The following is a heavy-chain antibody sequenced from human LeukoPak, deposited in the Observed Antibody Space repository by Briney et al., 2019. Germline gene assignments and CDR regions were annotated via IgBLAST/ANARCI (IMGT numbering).Heavy chain of an antibody. CDR2: ITSTSENI. CDR3: TTTPTSTSYSLSGNYYFDY. Sequence: PGGSLRLSCAASGFTFTSYTMIWIRQAPGKGLEWVSSITSTSENIYYADSVKGRFTISRDNAKNSLYLQMNSLSAENTAVYYCTTTPTSTSYSLSGNYYFDYWGQGTLVAVSS. D-gene: IGHD3-10*01. V-gene: IGHV3-21*06. J-gene: IGHJ4*02. CDR1: GFTFTSYT.